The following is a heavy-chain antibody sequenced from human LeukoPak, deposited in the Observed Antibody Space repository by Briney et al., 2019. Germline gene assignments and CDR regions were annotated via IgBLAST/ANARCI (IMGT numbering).Heavy chain of an antibody. CDR1: GFTFTSSA. CDR3: AKVGTVYFPLDF. D-gene: IGHD2/OR15-2a*01. J-gene: IGHJ4*02. V-gene: IGHV3-23*01. Sequence: GGSLRLSCAASGFTFTSSAMSWVRQAPGKGLEWVSAISGRSGTTYYADSVKGRFTISRDNSKNTLYLQMNSLRAGDTAVYYCAKVGTVYFPLDFWGQGTLVTVSS. CDR2: ISGRSGTT.